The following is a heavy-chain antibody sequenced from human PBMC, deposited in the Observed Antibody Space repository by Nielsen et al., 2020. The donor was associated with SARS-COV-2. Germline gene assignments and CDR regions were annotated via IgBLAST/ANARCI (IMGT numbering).Heavy chain of an antibody. Sequence: LSLTCAASGFTFSSYAMHWVRQAPGKGLEWVAVISYDGSNKYYADSVKGRFTISRDNSKNTLYLQMNSLRAEDTAVYYCASDYMGAFDIWGQGTMVTVSS. CDR2: ISYDGSNK. CDR3: ASDYMGAFDI. V-gene: IGHV3-30*04. D-gene: IGHD4-11*01. J-gene: IGHJ3*02. CDR1: GFTFSSYA.